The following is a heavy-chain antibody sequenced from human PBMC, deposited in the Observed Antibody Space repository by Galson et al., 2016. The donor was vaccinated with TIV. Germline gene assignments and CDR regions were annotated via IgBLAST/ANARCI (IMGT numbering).Heavy chain of an antibody. V-gene: IGHV3-48*03. J-gene: IGHJ4*02. Sequence: SLRLSCAASGFTFSSYEMNWVHQAPGKGLEWVSYIIDSGSSTYYADSVKGRFTISRDNAKNSVYLQMNSLRAEDTAVYYCARGRGYCDTTSCYVDYWGQGTLVTVSS. D-gene: IGHD2-2*01. CDR3: ARGRGYCDTTSCYVDY. CDR2: IIDSGSST. CDR1: GFTFSSYE.